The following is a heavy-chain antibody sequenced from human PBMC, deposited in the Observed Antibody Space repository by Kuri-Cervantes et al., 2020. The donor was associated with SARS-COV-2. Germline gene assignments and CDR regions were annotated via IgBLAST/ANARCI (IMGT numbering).Heavy chain of an antibody. CDR3: ARLEGGYYYYYGMDV. V-gene: IGHV3-33*08. CDR2: IWYDGSSK. J-gene: IGHJ6*02. Sequence: GESLKISCAASGFTFSSYGMHWVRQAPGKGLEWVAVIWYDGSSKYYADSVKGRFTISRDNSKNTLYLQMNSLRAEDTAVYYCARLEGGYYYYYGMDVWGQGTTVTVSS. CDR1: GFTFSSYG. D-gene: IGHD1-1*01.